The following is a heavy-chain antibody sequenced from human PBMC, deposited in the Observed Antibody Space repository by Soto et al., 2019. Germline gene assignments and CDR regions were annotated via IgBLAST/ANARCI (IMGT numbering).Heavy chain of an antibody. CDR1: GYIFVNYG. CDR2: ISPYSGNT. Sequence: QVQLVQSGDEVRKPGSSVKVSCKASGYIFVNYGIAWVRQAPGQGLEWMGWISPYSGNTHYASKFQGRLTMTTDTSTSTADIDLASLTSDETAVYYFAMVDNFVPPTPQDVWGQGTTVTVSS. D-gene: IGHD5-12*01. CDR3: AMVDNFVPPTPQDV. J-gene: IGHJ6*02. V-gene: IGHV1-18*01.